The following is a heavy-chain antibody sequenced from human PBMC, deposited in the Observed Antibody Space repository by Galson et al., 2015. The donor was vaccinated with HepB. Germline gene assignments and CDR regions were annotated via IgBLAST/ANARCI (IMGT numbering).Heavy chain of an antibody. CDR1: GFNSSIFW. CDR3: ARSSGGYFDS. D-gene: IGHD1-26*01. J-gene: IGHJ4*02. CDR2: IKQDGREK. V-gene: IGHV3-7*01. Sequence: SLRLSCAGSGFNSSIFWMSWVRQAPGKGLEWVANIKQDGREKYYVGPVKGRFTISRDNAGNSLYLQMNSLRGGGTALYYCARSSGGYFDSWGQGILVTVSS.